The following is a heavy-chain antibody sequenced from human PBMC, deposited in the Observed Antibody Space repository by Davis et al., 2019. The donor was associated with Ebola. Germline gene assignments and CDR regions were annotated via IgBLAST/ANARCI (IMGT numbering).Heavy chain of an antibody. D-gene: IGHD5-12*01. J-gene: IGHJ6*02. CDR1: GYTFTGYY. CDR2: INPNSGGT. CDR3: ARSMIGGYSGYDYYYYYGMDV. Sequence: AASVKVSCKASGYTFTGYYMHWVRQAPGQGLEWMGWINPNSGGTNYAQKFQGWVTMTRDTSISTAYMELSRLRSDDTAVYYCARSMIGGYSGYDYYYYYGMDVWGQGTTVTVSS. V-gene: IGHV1-2*04.